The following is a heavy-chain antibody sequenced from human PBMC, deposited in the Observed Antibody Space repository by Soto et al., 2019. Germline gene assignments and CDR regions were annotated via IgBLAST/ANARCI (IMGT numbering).Heavy chain of an antibody. CDR2: ISPMFGAA. CDR3: AREVQVHTPAFVY. J-gene: IGHJ4*02. V-gene: IGHV1-69*19. Sequence: QVQLVQSGAEMKKPGSSVTVSCQSSGGTFNTYAMNWVRRAPGQGPEWMGDISPMFGAANYAPKFQGRVTITADESTGTSYMQLSSLTSEDTALYFCAREVQVHTPAFVYWGQGTRVTVSS. CDR1: GGTFNTYA. D-gene: IGHD3-10*01.